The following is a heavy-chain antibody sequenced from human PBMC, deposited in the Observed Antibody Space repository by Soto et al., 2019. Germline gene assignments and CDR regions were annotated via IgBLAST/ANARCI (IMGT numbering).Heavy chain of an antibody. CDR2: IIHIFGTA. Sequence: SVKVSCKASGGTFSSYAISWVRQAPGQGLEWMGGIIHIFGTANYAQKFQGRVTITADKSTSTAYMELSSMRSEDTAVYYCARVHSASSGYFQRIKLWYFDLWGRGTLVTVSS. V-gene: IGHV1-69*06. D-gene: IGHD3-22*01. J-gene: IGHJ2*01. CDR3: ARVHSASSGYFQRIKLWYFDL. CDR1: GGTFSSYA.